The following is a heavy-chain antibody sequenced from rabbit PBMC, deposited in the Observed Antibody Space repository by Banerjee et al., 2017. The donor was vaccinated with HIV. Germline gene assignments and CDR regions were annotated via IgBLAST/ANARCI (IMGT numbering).Heavy chain of an antibody. CDR2: INTSSGNT. Sequence: QEQLEESGGDLVKPEGSLTLTCTASGFSFNNKYVMCWVRQAPGKGLEWIACINTSSGNTVYASWAKGRFTISFDNAQNTVFLQMTSLTAADTATYFCAIYAVYGYLSLWGPGTLVTVS. J-gene: IGHJ4*01. V-gene: IGHV1S45*01. CDR1: GFSFNNKYV. D-gene: IGHD6-1*01. CDR3: AIYAVYGYLSL.